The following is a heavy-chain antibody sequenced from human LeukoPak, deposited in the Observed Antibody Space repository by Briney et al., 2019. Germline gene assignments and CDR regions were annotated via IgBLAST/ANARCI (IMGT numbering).Heavy chain of an antibody. Sequence: SETLSLTCTVPGGSISSYYWSWIRQPPGKGLEWIGYIYYSGSTNYNPSLKSRVTISVDTSKNQFSLKLSSVTAADTAVYYCASADYGDYVFDYWGQGTLVTVSS. J-gene: IGHJ4*02. CDR3: ASADYGDYVFDY. V-gene: IGHV4-59*01. CDR2: IYYSGST. CDR1: GGSISSYY. D-gene: IGHD4-17*01.